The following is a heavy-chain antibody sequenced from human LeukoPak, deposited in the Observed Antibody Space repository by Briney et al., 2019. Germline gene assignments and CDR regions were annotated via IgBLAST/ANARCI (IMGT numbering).Heavy chain of an antibody. CDR1: GSSLRSSSYY. J-gene: IGHJ2*01. CDR2: IYYSGST. Sequence: SETLSLTCTVSGSSLRSSSYYWGWIRQPPGKGLEWFGSIYYSGSTYDNPSLKSRVTISVDTSKNQFLLKLSSVTAADTAVYYCARGYRNDYGDHWYFDLWGRGTPVTVSS. D-gene: IGHD4-17*01. CDR3: ARGYRNDYGDHWYFDL. V-gene: IGHV4-39*06.